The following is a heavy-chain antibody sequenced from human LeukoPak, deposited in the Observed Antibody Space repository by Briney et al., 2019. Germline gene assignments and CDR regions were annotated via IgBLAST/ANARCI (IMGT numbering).Heavy chain of an antibody. Sequence: SETLSLTCTVSGGSLTAYFWDWIRQAPGKGLEWIGNIYYRGDTNYNPSLKGLLTVSLDTSKNHFSLKLTSVTATDTAVYYCGRGRLFYYMAVWGEGTTVTVSS. CDR3: GRGRLFYYMAV. J-gene: IGHJ6*03. D-gene: IGHD2/OR15-2a*01. CDR2: IYYRGDT. V-gene: IGHV4-59*12. CDR1: GGSLTAYF.